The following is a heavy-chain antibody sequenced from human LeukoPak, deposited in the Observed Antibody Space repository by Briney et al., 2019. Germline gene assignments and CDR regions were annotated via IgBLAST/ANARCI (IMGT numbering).Heavy chain of an antibody. J-gene: IGHJ4*02. V-gene: IGHV3-48*03. D-gene: IGHD6-19*01. Sequence: PGGSLRLSCAASGFTFSSYEMNWVRQAPGKGLEWVSYISSSGSTIYYADSVKGRYTISRDNAKNSLYLQMNSLRAEDTAVYYCARVPPGAIAVAGNEIDYWGQGTLVTVSS. CDR1: GFTFSSYE. CDR3: ARVPPGAIAVAGNEIDY. CDR2: ISSSGSTI.